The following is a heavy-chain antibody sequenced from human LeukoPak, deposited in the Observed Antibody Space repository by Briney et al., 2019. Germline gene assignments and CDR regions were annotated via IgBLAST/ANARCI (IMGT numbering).Heavy chain of an antibody. CDR1: GYTFTGNY. Sequence: RASVKVSCKASGYTFTGNYMHWVRQAPGQGLEWMGWINPNSGGTIYAQKFQGRVTMTRDTSISTAYMELSRLRSDDTAVYYCARGGDSSSWYGWFDPWGQGTLVTVPS. CDR2: INPNSGGT. J-gene: IGHJ5*02. D-gene: IGHD6-13*01. V-gene: IGHV1-2*02. CDR3: ARGGDSSSWYGWFDP.